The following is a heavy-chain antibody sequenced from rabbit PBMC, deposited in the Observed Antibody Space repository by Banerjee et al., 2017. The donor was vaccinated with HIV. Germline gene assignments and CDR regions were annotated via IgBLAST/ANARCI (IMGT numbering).Heavy chain of an antibody. Sequence: QQQLEESGGGLVKPGGTLTLTCKASGIDFSSYYYMCWVRQAPGKGLELIGCIYSSSGSTWYASWVNGRFTISRTSSTTVALQMTSLTAADTATYFCAKTNGWGGFNLWGQGTLVTVS. CDR1: GIDFSSYYY. V-gene: IGHV1S43*01. D-gene: IGHD4-1*01. CDR3: AKTNGWGGFNL. CDR2: IYSSSGST. J-gene: IGHJ4*01.